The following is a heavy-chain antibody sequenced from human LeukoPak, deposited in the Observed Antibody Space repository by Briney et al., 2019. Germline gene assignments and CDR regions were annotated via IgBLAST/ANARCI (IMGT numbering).Heavy chain of an antibody. D-gene: IGHD1-26*01. CDR3: ARDRRGSFYTFDL. V-gene: IGHV4-59*01. CDR1: GASINGFF. Sequence: PSETLSLTCSFSGASINGFFWNWVRQTPEKGLEWIGYVSHRGATTSNPTLKSRVSITIDTSKSQISLTMTSVTAADSALYYCARDRRGSFYTFDLWGPGTTVSVS. CDR2: VSHRGAT. J-gene: IGHJ6*02.